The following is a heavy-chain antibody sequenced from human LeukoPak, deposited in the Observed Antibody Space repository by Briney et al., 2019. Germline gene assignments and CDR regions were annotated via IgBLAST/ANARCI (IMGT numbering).Heavy chain of an antibody. CDR2: IYYSGST. V-gene: IGHV4-39*01. CDR1: GGSISSSGYY. CDR3: ASVYGSGGIDY. D-gene: IGHD3-10*01. J-gene: IGHJ4*02. Sequence: KSSETLSLTCTVSGGSISSSGYYWGWIRQPPWKGLEWIGSIYYSGSTYYNPSLKSRVTISVDTSKNQFSLKLSSVTAADTAVYYCASVYGSGGIDYWGQGTLVTVSS.